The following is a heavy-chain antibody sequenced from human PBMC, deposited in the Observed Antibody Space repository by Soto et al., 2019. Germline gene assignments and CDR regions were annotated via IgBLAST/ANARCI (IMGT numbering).Heavy chain of an antibody. CDR3: AKAPRYSSSWYPYFDY. Sequence: QVQLVESGGGVVQPGRSLRLSCAASGFTFSSYGMHWVRQAPGKGLEWVAVISYDGSNKYYADSVKGRFTISRDNSKNTLYLQMNSLRDEDTAVYYCAKAPRYSSSWYPYFDYWGQGTLVTVSS. D-gene: IGHD6-13*01. J-gene: IGHJ4*02. V-gene: IGHV3-30*18. CDR1: GFTFSSYG. CDR2: ISYDGSNK.